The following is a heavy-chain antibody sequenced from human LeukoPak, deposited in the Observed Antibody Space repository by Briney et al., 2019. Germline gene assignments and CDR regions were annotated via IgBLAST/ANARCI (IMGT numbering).Heavy chain of an antibody. D-gene: IGHD3-22*01. Sequence: ASVKVSCKASGYTFTSYGISWVRQAPGQGLERMGWISAYNGNTNYAQKLQGRVTMTRDTSTSTVYMELSSLRSEDTAVFYCARSYYERDAFDIWGQGTKVTVSS. CDR3: ARSYYERDAFDI. V-gene: IGHV1-18*01. CDR2: ISAYNGNT. J-gene: IGHJ3*02. CDR1: GYTFTSYG.